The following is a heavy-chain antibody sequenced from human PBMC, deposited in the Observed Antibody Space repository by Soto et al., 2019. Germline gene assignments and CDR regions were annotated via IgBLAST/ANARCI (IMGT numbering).Heavy chain of an antibody. J-gene: IGHJ5*02. CDR2: ISYSGNT. D-gene: IGHD6-13*01. V-gene: IGHV4-59*12. Sequence: NPGGSLRLSCAASGFTFSSYAMHWVRQPPGKGLESIGYISYSGNTNYNPSLKSRVTISVDTSKNQFSLKLNSVTVADTAVYYCARGAASTWYDWFDPWGQGILVTV. CDR1: GFTFSSYA. CDR3: ARGAASTWYDWFDP.